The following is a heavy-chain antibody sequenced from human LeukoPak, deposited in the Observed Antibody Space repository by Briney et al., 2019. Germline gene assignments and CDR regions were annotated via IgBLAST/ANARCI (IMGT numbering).Heavy chain of an antibody. CDR1: GGSIINSNW. Sequence: SGTLSLTCAVSGGSIINSNWWSWVRQPPGKGLEWIGEIDHSGSTSYNPSLKSRVTMSVDRSQNQFSLRLSTVTAADTAVYYCARALRGYCSSTSCYTVYYGMDVWGQGTTVTVSS. D-gene: IGHD2-2*02. CDR2: IDHSGST. V-gene: IGHV4-4*02. CDR3: ARALRGYCSSTSCYTVYYGMDV. J-gene: IGHJ6*02.